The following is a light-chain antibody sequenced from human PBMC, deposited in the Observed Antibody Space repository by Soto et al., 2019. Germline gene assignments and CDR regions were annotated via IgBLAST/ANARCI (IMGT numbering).Light chain of an antibody. Sequence: EVVLTQSPATLSLSPGERATLSRRASHSVSNYLAWYQQKPGQAPRLLIFDASNRPTDIPARFSGSGSGTDFTLTISSLESEDFAVYYCQQRGDWPLTFGGGTKVDIK. CDR2: DAS. CDR3: QQRGDWPLT. CDR1: HSVSNY. J-gene: IGKJ4*01. V-gene: IGKV3-11*01.